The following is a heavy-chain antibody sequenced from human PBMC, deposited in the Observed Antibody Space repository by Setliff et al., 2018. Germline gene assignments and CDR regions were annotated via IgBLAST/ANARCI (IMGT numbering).Heavy chain of an antibody. J-gene: IGHJ5*02. D-gene: IGHD3-22*01. CDR2: VYYSGTT. V-gene: IGHV4-59*08. CDR3: ARAHTWSLPNDNSGYPGWFDP. Sequence: SETLSLTCTVSGGSISTYYWSWIRQPPGRGLEFIGYVYYSGTTNYDPSLKSRVTMSVDTSKNQFSLNLSSVTAADTAVYYCARAHTWSLPNDNSGYPGWFDPWGQGTLVTVSS. CDR1: GGSISTYY.